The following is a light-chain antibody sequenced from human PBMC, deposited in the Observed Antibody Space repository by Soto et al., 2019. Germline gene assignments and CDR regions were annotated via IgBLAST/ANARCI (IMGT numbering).Light chain of an antibody. CDR3: QSADSSGTYV. V-gene: IGLV3-25*03. J-gene: IGLJ1*01. CDR2: KDS. Sequence: SYELTQPPSVSVSPGQTARITCSGDALPKQFAYWYQQKPGQAPVLLINKDSERPSGIPERFSGSRSGTTVTLTISGVQAEDEADYYCQSADSSGTYVFGSGTKLTVL. CDR1: ALPKQF.